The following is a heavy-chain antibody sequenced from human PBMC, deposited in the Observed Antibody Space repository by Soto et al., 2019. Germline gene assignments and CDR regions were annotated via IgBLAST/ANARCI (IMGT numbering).Heavy chain of an antibody. Sequence: ASVKVSCKVSGYTLTELSMHWVRQAPGKGLEWMGGFDPEDGETIYAQKFQGRVTMTEDTSTDTAYMELSSLRSEDTAVYYCGTSSESSSYYYYGMDVWGQGTTVTVSS. V-gene: IGHV1-24*01. CDR2: FDPEDGET. J-gene: IGHJ6*02. CDR1: GYTLTELS. D-gene: IGHD2-15*01. CDR3: GTSSESSSYYYYGMDV.